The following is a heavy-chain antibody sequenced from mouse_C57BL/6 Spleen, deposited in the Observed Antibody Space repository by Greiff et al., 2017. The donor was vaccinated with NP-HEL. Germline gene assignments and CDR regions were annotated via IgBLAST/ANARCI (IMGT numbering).Heavy chain of an antibody. J-gene: IGHJ2*01. CDR1: GFTFSDYY. V-gene: IGHV5-12*01. Sequence: EVQRVESGGGLVQPGGSLKLSCAASGFTFSDYYMYWVRQTPEKRLEWVAYISNGGGSTYYPDTVKGRFTISRDNAKNTLYLQMSRLKSEDTAMDYCARRWGYDGTLYYFDYWGQGTTLTVSS. CDR3: ARRWGYDGTLYYFDY. D-gene: IGHD2-2*01. CDR2: ISNGGGST.